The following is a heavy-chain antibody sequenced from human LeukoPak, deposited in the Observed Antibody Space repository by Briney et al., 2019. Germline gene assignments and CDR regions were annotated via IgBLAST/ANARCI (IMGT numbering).Heavy chain of an antibody. CDR1: GFTFSSYE. Sequence: GGSLRLSCAASGFTFSSYEMNWVRQAPGKGLEWVSSISTSTTTIYYANSVKGRFTISRDNAKKSLYLQMNSLRVEDTGVYYCASWGEGALDNWGQGTLVTVSS. J-gene: IGHJ4*02. D-gene: IGHD1-26*01. CDR3: ASWGEGALDN. CDR2: ISTSTTTI. V-gene: IGHV3-48*03.